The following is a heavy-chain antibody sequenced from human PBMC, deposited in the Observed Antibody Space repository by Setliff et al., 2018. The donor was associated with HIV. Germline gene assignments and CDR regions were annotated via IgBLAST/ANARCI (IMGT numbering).Heavy chain of an antibody. CDR2: INTNTGNP. J-gene: IGHJ4*02. V-gene: IGHV7-4-1*02. D-gene: IGHD2-21*01. CDR3: VRDKGDSRNFDY. Sequence: ASVKVFCKASGYTFTSYAMNWVRQAPGQGLEWMGRINTNTGNPTYAQGFTGRFVFSLDTSISTAYMEVNTLRAEDTALYYCVRDKGDSRNFDYWGQGTLVTVS. CDR1: GYTFTSYA.